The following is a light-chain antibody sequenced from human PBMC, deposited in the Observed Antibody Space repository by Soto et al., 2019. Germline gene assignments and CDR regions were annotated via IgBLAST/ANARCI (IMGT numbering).Light chain of an antibody. V-gene: IGKV3-20*01. CDR3: QQYESSLT. Sequence: EIVLTQSPGTLSLSPGERATLSCRASQSVSSSYLAWYQQKPGQAPRLLIYGASSRATGIPDRFSGSGSGTEFTLTISRLEPEDFGVYYCQQYESSLTFGGGTKVDI. J-gene: IGKJ4*01. CDR2: GAS. CDR1: QSVSSSY.